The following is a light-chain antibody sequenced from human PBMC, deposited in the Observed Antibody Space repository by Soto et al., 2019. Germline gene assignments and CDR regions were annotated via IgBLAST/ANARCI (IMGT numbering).Light chain of an antibody. CDR2: DVS. V-gene: IGLV2-14*01. CDR3: RSYTSSSTLDV. Sequence: QSVLTQPASVSGSPGQSITISCTGTSSDVGGYNYVSWYQQHPGKAPKLMMYDVSNRPSGVSNRFSGSKSGNTAYLTISGLQAEDEDDYYCRSYTSSSTLDVFGTGTKLTVL. CDR1: SSDVGGYNY. J-gene: IGLJ1*01.